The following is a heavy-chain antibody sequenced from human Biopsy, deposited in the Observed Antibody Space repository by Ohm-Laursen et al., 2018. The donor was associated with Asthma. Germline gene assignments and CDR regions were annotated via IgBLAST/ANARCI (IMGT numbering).Heavy chain of an antibody. CDR3: ARIQLYGSTWANDF. V-gene: IGHV3-30-3*01. CDR2: ISYDGSSI. CDR1: RFTYE. J-gene: IGHJ4*02. D-gene: IGHD6-13*01. Sequence: SLRLSCSASRFTYEMHWVRQAPGKGLEWVAVISYDGSSIYYADSVKGRFTISRDNSKNTLSLQMNSLTAEDTAVYYCARIQLYGSTWANDFWGQGTLVTVSS.